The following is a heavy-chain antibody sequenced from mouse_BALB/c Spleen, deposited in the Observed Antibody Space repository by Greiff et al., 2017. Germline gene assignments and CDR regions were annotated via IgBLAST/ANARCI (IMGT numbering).Heavy chain of an antibody. CDR1: GYTFTSYY. J-gene: IGHJ3*01. D-gene: IGHD1-2*01. CDR2: IYPGNVNT. V-gene: IGHV1S56*01. Sequence: VQVVESGPELVKPGASVRISCKASGYTFTSYYIHWVKQRPGQGLEWIGWIYPGNVNTKYNEKFKGKATLTADKSSSTAYMQLSSLTSEDSAVYFCARAPTTATFAYWGQGTLVTVSA. CDR3: ARAPTTATFAY.